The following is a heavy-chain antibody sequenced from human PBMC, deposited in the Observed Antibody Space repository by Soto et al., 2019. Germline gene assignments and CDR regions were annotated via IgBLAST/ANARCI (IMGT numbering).Heavy chain of an antibody. CDR2: ISGSGGST. V-gene: IGHV3-23*01. Sequence: VQLLESGGGLVQPGGSLRLSCAASGFTFSSYAMSWVRQAPGKGLEWVSAISGSGGSTYYADSVKGRFTISRDNSKNTLYLQMNSLRAEDTAVYYCAKGHGYSSGWYPYPNFDYWGQGTLVTVSS. D-gene: IGHD6-19*01. J-gene: IGHJ4*02. CDR3: AKGHGYSSGWYPYPNFDY. CDR1: GFTFSSYA.